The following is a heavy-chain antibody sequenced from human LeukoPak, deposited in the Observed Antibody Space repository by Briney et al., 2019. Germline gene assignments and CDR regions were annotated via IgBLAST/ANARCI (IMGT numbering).Heavy chain of an antibody. V-gene: IGHV3-48*03. CDR1: GFTFSSYE. Sequence: GGSLRLSCAASGFTFSSYEMNWVRQAPGKGLEWVSYISSSGDTMYYADSVRGRFTISRDNAKNSLYLQMNSLRAEDTAVYYCARALVVYYYMDVWGQGATVTVSS. CDR3: ARALVVYYYMDV. D-gene: IGHD2-15*01. CDR2: ISSSGDTM. J-gene: IGHJ6*02.